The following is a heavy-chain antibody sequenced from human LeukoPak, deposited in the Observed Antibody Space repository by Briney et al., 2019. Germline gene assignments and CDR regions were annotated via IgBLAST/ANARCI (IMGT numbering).Heavy chain of an antibody. CDR1: GLTFSSHW. J-gene: IGHJ4*02. D-gene: IGHD4-17*01. CDR2: INQDGRLI. CDR3: AKRPSDYGDYVSYFDY. V-gene: IGHV3-7*01. Sequence: GGSLRLSCAASGLTFSSHWMSWVRQAPGKGPEWVANINQDGRLIYYLQSVKGRFTISRDNAKNSLYLQMNSLRAEDTAVYYCAKRPSDYGDYVSYFDYWGQGTLVTVSS.